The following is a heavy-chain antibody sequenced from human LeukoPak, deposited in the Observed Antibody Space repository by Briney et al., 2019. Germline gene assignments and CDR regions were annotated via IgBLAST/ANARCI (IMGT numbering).Heavy chain of an antibody. J-gene: IGHJ4*02. Sequence: GASVKVSCKASGGTFSSYAISWVRQAPGQGLEWMGRIIPILGVANYAQKFQGRVTITADKSTSTAYMELSSLRSEDTAVYYCVRQLGMGARQLGMGVDYWGQGTLVTVSS. CDR3: VRQLGMGARQLGMGVDY. CDR2: IIPILGVA. D-gene: IGHD7-27*01. CDR1: GGTFSSYA. V-gene: IGHV1-69*04.